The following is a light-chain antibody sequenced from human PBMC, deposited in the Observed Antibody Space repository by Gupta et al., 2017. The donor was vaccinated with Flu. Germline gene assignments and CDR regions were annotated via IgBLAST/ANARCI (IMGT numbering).Light chain of an antibody. CDR1: QSVLYSSNSKNY. V-gene: IGKV4-1*01. CDR3: QQYYSAPQT. CDR2: WAS. Sequence: DIVMTQPPDSLAVSLGEGATINCKSSQSVLYSSNSKNYLAWYQQKPGQPPKLLIYWASTRESGVPDRFSGSGSGTDFTLTISSLQAEDVAVYYCQQYYSAPQTFGQGTKVEIK. J-gene: IGKJ1*01.